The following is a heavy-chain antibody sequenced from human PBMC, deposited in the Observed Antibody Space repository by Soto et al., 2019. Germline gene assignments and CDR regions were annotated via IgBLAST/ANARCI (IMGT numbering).Heavy chain of an antibody. CDR2: INAGNGNT. J-gene: IGHJ4*02. D-gene: IGHD2-21*02. V-gene: IGHV1-3*01. CDR3: ARSIVVVTALDY. Sequence: GASVKVCCKASGYTITSYAMHWVRQAPGQRLEWMGWINAGNGNTKYSQKFQGRVTITRDTSASTAYMELSSLRSEDTAVYYCARSIVVVTALDYWGQGTLVTVSS. CDR1: GYTITSYA.